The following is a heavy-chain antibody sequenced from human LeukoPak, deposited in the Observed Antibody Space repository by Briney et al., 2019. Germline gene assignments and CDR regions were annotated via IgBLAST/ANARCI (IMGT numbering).Heavy chain of an antibody. Sequence: GGSLRLSCAASGFTFSSYSMNWVRQAPGKGLEWVSSISSSSSYIYYADSVKGRFTISRDNAKNPLYLQMNSLRAEDTAVYYCARDRYGYKFWFDPWGQGTLVTVSS. CDR1: GFTFSSYS. CDR3: ARDRYGYKFWFDP. V-gene: IGHV3-21*01. CDR2: ISSSSSYI. D-gene: IGHD5-18*01. J-gene: IGHJ5*02.